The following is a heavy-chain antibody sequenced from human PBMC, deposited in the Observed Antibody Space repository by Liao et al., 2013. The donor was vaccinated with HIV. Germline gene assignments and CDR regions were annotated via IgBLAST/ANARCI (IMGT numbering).Heavy chain of an antibody. CDR3: AGHKYITDAFDI. Sequence: QLQLQESGSGLVRPSETLSLTCAVSGVSINYGGNSWTWIRQPRGKGLEWIGYLYHSGTTYYNPSLKSRVTISRDSFKNQFSLRLTSVTAADTAVYYCAGHKYITDAFDIWGQGTMVTVSS. CDR2: LYHSGTT. V-gene: IGHV4-30-2*01. CDR1: GVSINYGGNS. J-gene: IGHJ3*02. D-gene: IGHD1-1*01.